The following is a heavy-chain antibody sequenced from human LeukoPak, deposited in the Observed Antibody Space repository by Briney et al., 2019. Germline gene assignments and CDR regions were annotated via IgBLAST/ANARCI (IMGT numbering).Heavy chain of an antibody. J-gene: IGHJ4*02. D-gene: IGHD6-13*01. CDR2: ISSSSTI. V-gene: IGHV3-48*03. Sequence: PGGSLRLSCAASGFTFSSSEMNWVRQAPGKGLEWISYISSSSTIYYADSVKGRFTISRDNAKSSLYLQMNSLRADDTAVYYCARVAEAAAFDYWGQGTLVTVSS. CDR3: ARVAEAAAFDY. CDR1: GFTFSSSE.